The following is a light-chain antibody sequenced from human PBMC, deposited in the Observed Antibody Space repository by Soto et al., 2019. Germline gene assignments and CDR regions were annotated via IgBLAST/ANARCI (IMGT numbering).Light chain of an antibody. CDR2: DAS. CDR3: QQRSNWA. Sequence: EIVLTQSPATLSLSPGERATLSCRASQSVSNYLARYQQKPGQAPRLLIYDASNRATGIPARFSGSGSGTDFSLTISSLEPGDFAVYYCQQRSNWAFGQGTKVEIK. V-gene: IGKV3-11*01. CDR1: QSVSNY. J-gene: IGKJ1*01.